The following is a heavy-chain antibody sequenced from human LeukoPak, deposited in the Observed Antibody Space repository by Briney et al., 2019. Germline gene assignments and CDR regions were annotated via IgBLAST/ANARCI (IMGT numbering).Heavy chain of an antibody. CDR3: AKAWTGQPTNWFDP. CDR2: ISGSGGST. Sequence: TGGSLRLSCAASGFTFSSYAMSWVRQAPGKGQEWVSAISGSGGSTYYADSVKGRFTISRDNSKNTLYLQMNSLRAEDTAVYYCAKAWTGQPTNWFDPWGQGTLVTVSS. J-gene: IGHJ5*02. V-gene: IGHV3-23*01. D-gene: IGHD3/OR15-3a*01. CDR1: GFTFSSYA.